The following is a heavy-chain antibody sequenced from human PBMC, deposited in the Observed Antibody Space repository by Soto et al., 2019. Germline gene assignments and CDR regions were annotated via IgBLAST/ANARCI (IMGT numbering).Heavy chain of an antibody. CDR2: IYYSGST. D-gene: IGHD2-15*01. J-gene: IGHJ3*02. CDR1: GGSISSYY. CDR3: ARLDCSGGSCYLEDDAFDI. V-gene: IGHV4-59*01. Sequence: QVQLQESGPGLVKPSETLSLTCTVSGGSISSYYWSWIRQPPGKGLEWIGYIYYSGSTNYNPSLKSRVTISVDTSKNQFSLKLSSVTAAGTAVYYCARLDCSGGSCYLEDDAFDIWGQGTMVTVSS.